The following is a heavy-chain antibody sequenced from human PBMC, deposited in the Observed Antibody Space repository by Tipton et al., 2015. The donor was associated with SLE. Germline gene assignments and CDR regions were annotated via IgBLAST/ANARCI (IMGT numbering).Heavy chain of an antibody. V-gene: IGHV4-61*02. CDR3: ARSAGYGSNWAHFDY. D-gene: IGHD6-13*01. Sequence: TLSLTCTVSGGSITSYNYYWTWIRQPAAKGLEWIGRVYATGSTYYNPSLKSRVTISVDTSKNQFSLKLSSVTAADTAVYYCARSAGYGSNWAHFDYWGQGTLVTVSS. J-gene: IGHJ4*02. CDR2: VYATGST. CDR1: GGSITSYNYY.